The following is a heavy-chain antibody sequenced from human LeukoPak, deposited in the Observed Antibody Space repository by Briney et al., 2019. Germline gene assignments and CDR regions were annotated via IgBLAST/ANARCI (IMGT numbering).Heavy chain of an antibody. CDR1: GGSFSGYY. J-gene: IGHJ4*02. CDR3: ARRDTGNFDY. D-gene: IGHD3-10*01. CDR2: INHSGST. V-gene: IGHV4-34*01. Sequence: SETLSLTCAVYGGSFSGYYWSWIRQPPGKGLEWIGEINHSGSTNYNPSLKSRVTMSVDTSKNQFSLKVSSVTAADTAVYYCARRDTGNFDYWGQGTLVTVSS.